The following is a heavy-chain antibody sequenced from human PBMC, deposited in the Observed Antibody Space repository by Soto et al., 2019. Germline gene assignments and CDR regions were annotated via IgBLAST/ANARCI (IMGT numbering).Heavy chain of an antibody. Sequence: GGSLRLSCAASGFTFSDYYMSWIRKAPGKGLEWVSYISGSSTHTNYADSVKGRFTISRDNSKNTLYLQMNSLRAEDTAVYYCTRSIATAGSGWFDPWGQGTLVTVSS. CDR3: TRSIATAGSGWFDP. D-gene: IGHD6-13*01. V-gene: IGHV3-11*06. CDR1: GFTFSDYY. J-gene: IGHJ5*02. CDR2: ISGSSTHT.